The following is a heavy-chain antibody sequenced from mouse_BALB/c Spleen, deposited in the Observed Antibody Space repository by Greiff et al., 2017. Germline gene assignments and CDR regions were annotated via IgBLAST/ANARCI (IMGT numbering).Heavy chain of an antibody. J-gene: IGHJ4*01. CDR2: INPYNGDT. CDR3: ARGGQPDYYAMDY. Sequence: EVQRVESGPELVKPGASVKISCKASGYSFTGYFMNWVMQSHGKSLEWIGRINPYNGDTFYNQKFKGKATLTVDKSSSTAHMELRSLASEDSAVYYCARGGQPDYYAMDYWGQGTSVTVSS. D-gene: IGHD1-1*02. V-gene: IGHV1-20*02. CDR1: GYSFTGYF.